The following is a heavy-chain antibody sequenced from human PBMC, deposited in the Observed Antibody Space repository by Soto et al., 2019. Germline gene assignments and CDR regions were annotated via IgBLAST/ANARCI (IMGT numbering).Heavy chain of an antibody. V-gene: IGHV3-23*01. Sequence: PGGSLRLSCAASGFTFSDYAMTWIRQATGKGLEWVSTISDSGGSPYYADSVKGRFTISRDNSKNTLYLQMNRLRAEATAVYFCAKSSTVTTILGYWGRGTLVTVAS. CDR2: ISDSGGSP. CDR3: AKSSTVTTILGY. CDR1: GFTFSDYA. J-gene: IGHJ4*01. D-gene: IGHD4-17*01.